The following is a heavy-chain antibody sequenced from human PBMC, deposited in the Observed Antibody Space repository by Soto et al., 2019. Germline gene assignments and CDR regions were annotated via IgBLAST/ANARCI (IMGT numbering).Heavy chain of an antibody. CDR1: GFTFSSYA. J-gene: IGHJ3*02. CDR2: ISGSGGST. V-gene: IGHV3-23*01. CDR3: AKFSSSSVGDAFDI. Sequence: EVQLLESGGGLVQPGGSLRLSCAASGFTFSSYAMSWVRQAPGKGLEWVSAISGSGGSTYYADSVKGRFTISRDNSKNTRYLQMDSMRGEDTAVYYCAKFSSSSVGDAFDIWGQGTMVTVAS. D-gene: IGHD6-6*01.